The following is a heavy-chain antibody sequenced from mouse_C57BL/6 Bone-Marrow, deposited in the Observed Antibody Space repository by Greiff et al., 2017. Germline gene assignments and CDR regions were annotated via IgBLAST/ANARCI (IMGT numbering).Heavy chain of an antibody. CDR3: ARDYYGSSWGAMDY. Sequence: QVQLQQSGPELVKPGASVKLSCKASGYTFTSYDINWVKQRPGQGLEWIGWIYPRDGSTKYKEKFKGKATLTVDTSSSTAYMELHSLTSEDSAVYFCARDYYGSSWGAMDYWGQGTSVTVSS. V-gene: IGHV1-85*01. CDR1: GYTFTSYD. CDR2: IYPRDGST. D-gene: IGHD1-1*01. J-gene: IGHJ4*01.